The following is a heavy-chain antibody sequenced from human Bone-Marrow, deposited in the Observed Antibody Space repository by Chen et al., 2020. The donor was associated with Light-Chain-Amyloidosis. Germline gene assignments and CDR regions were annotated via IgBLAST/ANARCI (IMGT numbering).Heavy chain of an antibody. CDR2: IYSGGST. CDR1: GFSVSRSY. Sequence: EVHLVETGGALIQPGGSLRLSCAASGFSVSRSYMSWVRQAPGKGLEWVSLIYSGGSTYYADFVKGRFTISRDSSKNTVYLQMNSLRAEDTALYYCAEINTNWGQGTLVTVSS. J-gene: IGHJ4*02. CDR3: AEINTN. V-gene: IGHV3-53*02.